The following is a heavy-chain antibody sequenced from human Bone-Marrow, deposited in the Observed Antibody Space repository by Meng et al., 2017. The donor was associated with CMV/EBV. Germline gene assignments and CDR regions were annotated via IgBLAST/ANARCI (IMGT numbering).Heavy chain of an antibody. Sequence: GESLKISCAASGFTFDDYTMHWVRQAPGKGLEWVSLISWDGGSIYYGPSVEGRFTVSRDNSKNTLYLKMSSLTMEDTALYYCAKGLYSNGWDMMRHWGQGTLVTVSS. CDR1: GFTFDDYT. D-gene: IGHD6-19*01. J-gene: IGHJ4*02. CDR2: ISWDGGSI. V-gene: IGHV3-43*01. CDR3: AKGLYSNGWDMMRH.